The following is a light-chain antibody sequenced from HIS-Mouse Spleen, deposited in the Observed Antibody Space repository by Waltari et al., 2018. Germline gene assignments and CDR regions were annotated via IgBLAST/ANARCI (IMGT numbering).Light chain of an antibody. J-gene: IGLJ2*01. Sequence: QSALIQPASVSGSPGQSITISCTGTSSDVGGYNYVSGYQQHPGKAPKLMIYDVSNRPSGVSNRFSGSKSGNTASLTISGLQAVDEADYYCSSYTSSSFNVVFGGGTKLTVL. CDR3: SSYTSSSFNVV. CDR2: DVS. V-gene: IGLV2-14*03. CDR1: SSDVGGYNY.